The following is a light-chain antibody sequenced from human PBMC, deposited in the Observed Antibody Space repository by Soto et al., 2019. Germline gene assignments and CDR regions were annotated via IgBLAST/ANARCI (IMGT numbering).Light chain of an antibody. V-gene: IGKV1-39*01. CDR1: RNISSD. J-gene: IGKJ2*01. CDR3: QQSSSTLPYT. Sequence: IPMTQSPSSLSASVGDRVTLTCRASRNISSDLNWYQQKPGKAPKLLVYRASTLQNGVPSRFSGSGSATDFTLTFTTLQPEDFATYSCQQSSSTLPYTFGQGTKVEIQ. CDR2: RAS.